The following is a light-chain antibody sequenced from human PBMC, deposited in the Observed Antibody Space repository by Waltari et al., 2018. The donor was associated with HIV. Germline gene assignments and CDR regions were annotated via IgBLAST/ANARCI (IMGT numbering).Light chain of an antibody. Sequence: DIVMTQSPDSLAVSLGERATINCKSSQSVLYSSNNNNYLAWYQQKPGQPPKLLIYWASTRDSGVPDRFSGSGSGTDFTLTISSLQAEDVAVYYCQQYYSFPSTFGQGTRLEIK. CDR3: QQYYSFPST. CDR1: QSVLYSSNNNNY. V-gene: IGKV4-1*01. CDR2: WAS. J-gene: IGKJ2*01.